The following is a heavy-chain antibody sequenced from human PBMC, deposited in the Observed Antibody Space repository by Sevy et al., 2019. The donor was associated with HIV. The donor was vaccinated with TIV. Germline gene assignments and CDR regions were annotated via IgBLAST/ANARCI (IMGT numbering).Heavy chain of an antibody. J-gene: IGHJ3*02. D-gene: IGHD4-4*01. CDR1: GFTFSNYA. CDR3: ATHRRRDGYSYGAFDI. Sequence: GGSLRLSCAASGFTFSNYALSWVRQAPGKGLEWVSAVSGSGGKTYYADSVKGRFTISRDTSNNTLFLHMNSLIAEDTAVYDWATHRRRDGYSYGAFDIWGQGTMVTVSS. CDR2: VSGSGGKT. V-gene: IGHV3-23*01.